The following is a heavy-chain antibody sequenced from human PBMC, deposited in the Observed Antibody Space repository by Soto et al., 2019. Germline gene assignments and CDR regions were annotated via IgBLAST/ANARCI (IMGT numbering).Heavy chain of an antibody. CDR2: IYPGDSET. J-gene: IGHJ4*02. CDR3: ARHFSSNWFCFDY. CDR1: GYSFTNHW. D-gene: IGHD6-13*01. Sequence: PGESLKISCKGSGYSFTNHWIGWVRHLPGRGLEWMGIIYPGDSETKYNPSFEGQVSLSVDKSLTTAYLQWSSLKASDTAMYYCARHFSSNWFCFDYWGQGTQVTVSS. V-gene: IGHV5-51*01.